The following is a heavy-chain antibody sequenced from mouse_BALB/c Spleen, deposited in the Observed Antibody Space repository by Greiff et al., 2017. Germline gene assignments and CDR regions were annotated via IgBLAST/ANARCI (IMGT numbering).Heavy chain of an antibody. CDR2: ISSGGST. J-gene: IGHJ1*01. V-gene: IGHV5-6-5*01. D-gene: IGHD1-1*01. CDR3: ARPYGSSYRWYFDV. Sequence: EVNVVESGGGLVKPGGSLKLSCAASGFTFSSYAMSWVRQTPEKRLEWVASISSGGSTYYPDSVKGRFTISRDNARNILYLQMSSLRSEDTAMYYCARPYGSSYRWYFDVWGAGTTVTVSS. CDR1: GFTFSSYA.